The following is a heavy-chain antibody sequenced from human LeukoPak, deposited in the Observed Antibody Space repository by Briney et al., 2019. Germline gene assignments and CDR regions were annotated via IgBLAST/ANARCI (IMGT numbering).Heavy chain of an antibody. CDR1: GYTFTNYG. Sequence: ASVKVSCKTSGYTFTNYGLSWVRQAPGQGLEWMGGISTYNGNSEYPQKLQGRVTLTTDTSTTTGYMELRSLRSDDTAVYYSARVLGYCGRDCYPLDYWGQGTLVTVSS. CDR2: ISTYNGNS. CDR3: ARVLGYCGRDCYPLDY. J-gene: IGHJ4*02. D-gene: IGHD2-21*02. V-gene: IGHV1-18*01.